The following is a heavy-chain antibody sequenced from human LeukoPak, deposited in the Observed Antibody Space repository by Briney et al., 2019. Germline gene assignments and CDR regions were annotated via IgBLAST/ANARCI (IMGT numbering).Heavy chain of an antibody. V-gene: IGHV3-23*01. CDR1: GFTFSSYA. CDR3: AKDAVDYEGVNWFDP. Sequence: GGSLRLSCAASGFTFSSYAMSWVRQAPGKGLEWVSAISGSGGSTYYADSVKGRFTISRDNSKNTLYLQMDSLRAEDTAVYYCAKDAVDYEGVNWFDPWGQGTLVTVSS. CDR2: ISGSGGST. D-gene: IGHD3-16*01. J-gene: IGHJ5*02.